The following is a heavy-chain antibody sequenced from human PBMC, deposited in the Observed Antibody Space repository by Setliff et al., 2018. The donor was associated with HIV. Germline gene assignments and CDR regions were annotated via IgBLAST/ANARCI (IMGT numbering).Heavy chain of an antibody. Sequence: ASVKVSCKASGYTFTGHYMHWVRQAPGQGLEWMGRINPNSGGTNYAQKFQGKFTMTTDTSISTAYMELSRLISDDTAVYYCARGRFWGPHWGQGTLVTVSS. V-gene: IGHV1-2*06. CDR3: ARGRFWGPH. D-gene: IGHD3-10*01. CDR2: INPNSGGT. J-gene: IGHJ4*02. CDR1: GYTFTGHY.